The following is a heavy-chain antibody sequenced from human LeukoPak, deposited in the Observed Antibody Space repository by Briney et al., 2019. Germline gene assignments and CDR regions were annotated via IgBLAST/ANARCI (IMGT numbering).Heavy chain of an antibody. V-gene: IGHV4-30-2*01. CDR1: GGSISSGGYS. J-gene: IGHJ5*02. Sequence: SRTLSLTCAVSGGSISSGGYSWSWIRQPPGKGLEWIGYIYHSGSTYYNPSLKSRVTISVDRSKNQFSLKLSSVTAADTAVYYCARVGYGSGWYLNWFDPWGQGTLVTVSS. CDR3: ARVGYGSGWYLNWFDP. CDR2: IYHSGST. D-gene: IGHD6-19*01.